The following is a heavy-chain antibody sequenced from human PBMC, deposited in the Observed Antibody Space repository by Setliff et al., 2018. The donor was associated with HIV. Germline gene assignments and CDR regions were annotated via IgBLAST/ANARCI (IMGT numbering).Heavy chain of an antibody. CDR2: ISGSGSTT. CDR1: GFTLSSYW. V-gene: IGHV3-74*01. Sequence: GGSLRLSCAASGFTLSSYWMHWVRQAPGKGLQWVSSISGSGSTTNYADSVKGRFTISRDNSKSTLYLQMNSLRDGDTAVYYCTRDGVIKYYYYYYYMDVWGKGTTVTVSS. CDR3: TRDGVIKYYYYYYYMDV. D-gene: IGHD3-10*01. J-gene: IGHJ6*03.